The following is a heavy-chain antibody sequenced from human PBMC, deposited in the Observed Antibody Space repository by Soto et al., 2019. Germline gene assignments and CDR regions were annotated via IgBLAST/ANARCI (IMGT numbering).Heavy chain of an antibody. CDR3: ARENAYGDPNSFDY. Sequence: GGFLRLSCAASGFTFSSYAMSWVRQAPGEGLEWVSGITGRGGSTYYADSMKGRFTISRDNAKNSLYLQMNSLRAEDTAVYYCARENAYGDPNSFDYWGQGTLVTVSS. D-gene: IGHD4-17*01. CDR1: GFTFSSYA. V-gene: IGHV3-23*01. CDR2: ITGRGGST. J-gene: IGHJ4*02.